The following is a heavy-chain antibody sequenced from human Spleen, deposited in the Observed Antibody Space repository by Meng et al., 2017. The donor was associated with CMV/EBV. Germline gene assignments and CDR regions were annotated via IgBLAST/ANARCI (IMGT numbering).Heavy chain of an antibody. Sequence: SETLSRTCAVYGGSFSGYYWSWIRQPPGKGLEWIGEINHSGSTNYNPSLKSRVTISVDTSNNQFSLNLNSVTAADTAVYYCATSPQDYHYAMDVWGQGTTVTVSS. J-gene: IGHJ6*02. CDR3: ATSPQDYHYAMDV. V-gene: IGHV4-34*01. CDR1: GGSFSGYY. CDR2: INHSGST.